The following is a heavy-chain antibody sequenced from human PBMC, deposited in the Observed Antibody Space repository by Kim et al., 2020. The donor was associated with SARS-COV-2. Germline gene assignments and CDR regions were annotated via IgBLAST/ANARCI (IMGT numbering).Heavy chain of an antibody. D-gene: IGHD3-10*01. CDR2: ISSSSSYI. CDR3: ARESKDTMVQGVIIRGSGSDYMDV. V-gene: IGHV3-21*01. CDR1: GFTFSSYS. Sequence: GGSLKLSCAASGFTFSSYSMNWVRQAPGKGLEWVSSISSSSSYIYYADSVKGRFTISRDNAKNSLYLQMNSLRAEDTAVYYCARESKDTMVQGVIIRGSGSDYMDVWGKGTTVTVSS. J-gene: IGHJ6*03.